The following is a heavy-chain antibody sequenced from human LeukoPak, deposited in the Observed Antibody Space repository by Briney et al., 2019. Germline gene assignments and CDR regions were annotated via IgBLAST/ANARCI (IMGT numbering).Heavy chain of an antibody. CDR3: ARAGSVVVPAALDY. V-gene: IGHV4-4*02. CDR1: GGSISSSNW. Sequence: PSETLSLTCAVSGGSISSSNWWSWVRQPPGKGLEWIGEIYHSGSTNYNPSLKSRVTISVDKSKNQFSLKLSSVTAADTAVYYCARAGSVVVPAALDYWGQGTLVTVSS. J-gene: IGHJ4*02. D-gene: IGHD2-2*01. CDR2: IYHSGST.